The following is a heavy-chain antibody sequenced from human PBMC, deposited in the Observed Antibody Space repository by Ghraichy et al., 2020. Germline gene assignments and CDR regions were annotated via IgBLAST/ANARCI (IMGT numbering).Heavy chain of an antibody. CDR1: GFTFSSYS. CDR2: ISSSSSYI. V-gene: IGHV3-21*01. J-gene: IGHJ4*02. Sequence: GESLNISCAASGFTFSSYSMNWVRQAPGKGLEWVSSISSSSSYIYYADSVKGRFTISRDNAKNSLYLQMNSLRAEDTAVYYCARATRLALDYWGQGTLVTVSS. CDR3: ARATRLALDY. D-gene: IGHD5-24*01.